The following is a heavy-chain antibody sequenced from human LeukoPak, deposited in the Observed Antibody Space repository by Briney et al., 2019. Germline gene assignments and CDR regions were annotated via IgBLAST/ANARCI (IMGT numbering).Heavy chain of an antibody. CDR1: GYTFTSYA. CDR3: ARWTSITMVRGADAFDI. CDR2: INAGNGNT. D-gene: IGHD3-10*01. V-gene: IGHV1-3*01. J-gene: IGHJ3*02. Sequence: GASVKVSCKASGYTFTSYAMHWVRQAPEQRLEWMGWINAGNGNTKYSQKFQGRVTITRDTSASTAYMELSSLRSEDTAVYYCARWTSITMVRGADAFDIWGQGTMVTVSS.